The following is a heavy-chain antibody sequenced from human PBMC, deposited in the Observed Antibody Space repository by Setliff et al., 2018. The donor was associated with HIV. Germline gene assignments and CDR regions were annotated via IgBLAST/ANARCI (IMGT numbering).Heavy chain of an antibody. CDR1: GYTFTSYY. CDR3: ARVGDGYNSFDY. D-gene: IGHD5-12*01. CDR2: INPSGGGT. Sequence: GASVKVSCKASGYTFTSYYMHWVRQAPGQGLEWMGIINPSGGGTSYAQKFQGRVTMTRDTSTSTVYMELNSLRSEDTAVYYCARVGDGYNSFDYWGQGTLVTVSS. V-gene: IGHV1-46*01. J-gene: IGHJ4*02.